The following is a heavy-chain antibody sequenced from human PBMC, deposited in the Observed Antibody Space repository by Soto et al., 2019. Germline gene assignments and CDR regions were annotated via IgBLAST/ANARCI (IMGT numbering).Heavy chain of an antibody. CDR3: ARGGAMGVDY. CDR2: IYFDGITT. D-gene: IGHD1-26*01. Sequence: GGSLRLSCTASGFTFNTHWMHWVRQAPGKGLVWVSRIYFDGITTNYADSVRGRLTVSRDNAKNTVYLHVNTLRDEDTAVYYCARGGAMGVDYWGQGTLVTVSS. CDR1: GFTFNTHW. J-gene: IGHJ4*02. V-gene: IGHV3-74*01.